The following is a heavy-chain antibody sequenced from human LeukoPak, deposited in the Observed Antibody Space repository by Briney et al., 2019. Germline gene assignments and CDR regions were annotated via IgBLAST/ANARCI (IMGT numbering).Heavy chain of an antibody. CDR2: IYYSGST. Sequence: SQTPSLTCTVSGGSISSGDYYWSWIRQPPGKGLEWIGYIYYSGSTYYNPSLKSRVTISVDTSKNQFSLKLSSVTAADTAVYYCARDRSDSSGYYLRAFDIWGQGTMVTVSS. J-gene: IGHJ3*02. CDR1: GGSISSGDYY. D-gene: IGHD3-22*01. CDR3: ARDRSDSSGYYLRAFDI. V-gene: IGHV4-30-4*01.